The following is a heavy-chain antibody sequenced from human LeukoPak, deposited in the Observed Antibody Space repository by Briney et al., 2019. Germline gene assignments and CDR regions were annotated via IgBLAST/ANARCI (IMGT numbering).Heavy chain of an antibody. V-gene: IGHV1-2*02. CDR1: GYTFTGYY. D-gene: IGHD6-19*01. J-gene: IGHJ4*02. Sequence: EASVKVSCKASGYTFTGYYMHWVRQAPGQGLEWMGWINPNSGGTNYAQKFQGRVTMTRDTSISTAYMELSRLRSDDTAVYYCARDLSDRYSSGWLLRWGQGTLVTVSS. CDR3: ARDLSDRYSSGWLLR. CDR2: INPNSGGT.